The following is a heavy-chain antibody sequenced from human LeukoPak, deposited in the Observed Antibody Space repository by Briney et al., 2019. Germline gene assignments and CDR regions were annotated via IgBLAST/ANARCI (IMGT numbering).Heavy chain of an antibody. CDR3: AKDARGYHRPIDH. D-gene: IGHD3-22*01. CDR2: IGGGGTNT. J-gene: IGHJ4*02. Sequence: GGSLRLSCAASGFTFTDFAMSWGRQAPGKGLEWVSGIGGGGTNTDYADSVKGRFTISRDNSKNTLTLQMSSLRADDTAVYFCAKDARGYHRPIDHWGQGILVTVSS. CDR1: GFTFTDFA. V-gene: IGHV3-23*01.